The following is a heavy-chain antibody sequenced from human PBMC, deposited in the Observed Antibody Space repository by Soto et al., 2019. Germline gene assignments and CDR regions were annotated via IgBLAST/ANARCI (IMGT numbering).Heavy chain of an antibody. CDR1: GGSISSHY. Sequence: ETLSLTCTVSGGSISSHYWSWVRQAPGKGLEWIGHIYYRGSTNYNPSLGSRSTISVDTSKNQFSLKLNSVTTADAAVYYCARDGREASGMDVWGQGTKVTVS. J-gene: IGHJ6*02. V-gene: IGHV4-59*11. CDR3: ARDGREASGMDV. D-gene: IGHD1-26*01. CDR2: IYYRGST.